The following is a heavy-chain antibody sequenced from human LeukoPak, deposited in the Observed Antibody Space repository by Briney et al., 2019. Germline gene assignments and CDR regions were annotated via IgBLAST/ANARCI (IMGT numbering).Heavy chain of an antibody. J-gene: IGHJ5*02. V-gene: IGHV3-23*01. CDR2: LSGSGGST. CDR3: ARDDEGSCTSSSCYEWFDP. Sequence: GGSLRLSCAASGFTLRNYAMSWVRQAPGKGLEWVSSLSGSGGSTNYADSVKGRFTISRDNSKNTLFLQMNSLRAEDTAVYYCARDDEGSCTSSSCYEWFDPWGQGTLVTVSS. D-gene: IGHD2-2*01. CDR1: GFTLRNYA.